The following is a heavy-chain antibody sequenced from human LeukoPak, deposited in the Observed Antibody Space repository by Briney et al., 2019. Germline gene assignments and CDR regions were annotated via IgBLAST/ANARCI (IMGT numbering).Heavy chain of an antibody. D-gene: IGHD6-19*01. CDR1: GFTFDDYA. CDR3: AKDTQWLVPALGMDV. J-gene: IGHJ6*02. V-gene: IGHV3-9*01. Sequence: AGGSLRLSCAASGFTFDDYAMPWVRQAPGKGLEWVSGISWNSGSIGYADSVKGRFTISRDNAKSSLYLQMNSLRAEDTALYYCAKDTQWLVPALGMDVWGQGTTVTVSS. CDR2: ISWNSGSI.